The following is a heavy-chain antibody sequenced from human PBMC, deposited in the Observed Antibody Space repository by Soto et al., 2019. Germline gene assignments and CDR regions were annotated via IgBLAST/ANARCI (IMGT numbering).Heavy chain of an antibody. V-gene: IGHV1-18*01. Sequence: QVQLVQSGAEVKKPGASVKVSCKASGYTFTRSGSSWVRQAPGQGLEWMGWISAYNGNTNYAQKLQGRVTMTTDTSKSTAYMELRSLRSDDTAVYYCARERYYYDSSGYSTWGQGTLVTVSS. CDR3: ARERYYYDSSGYST. J-gene: IGHJ5*02. D-gene: IGHD3-22*01. CDR2: ISAYNGNT. CDR1: GYTFTRSG.